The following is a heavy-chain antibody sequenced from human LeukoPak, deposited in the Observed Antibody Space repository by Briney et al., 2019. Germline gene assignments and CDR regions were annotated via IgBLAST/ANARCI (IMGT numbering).Heavy chain of an antibody. CDR2: TYYSGST. D-gene: IGHD1-14*01. V-gene: IGHV4-59*01. CDR1: GGSISSYY. Sequence: SETLSLTCTVSGGSISSYYWSWIRQPPGKGLEWIGYTYYSGSTNYNPSLKSRVTISVDTSKNQFSLKLSSVTAADTAVYYCARGGRRAIYFDYWGQGTLVTVSS. J-gene: IGHJ4*02. CDR3: ARGGRRAIYFDY.